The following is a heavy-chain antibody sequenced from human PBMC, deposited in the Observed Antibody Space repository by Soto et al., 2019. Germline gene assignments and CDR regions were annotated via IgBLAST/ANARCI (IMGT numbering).Heavy chain of an antibody. CDR3: ASWFSGIWFGELFPRGYYGMDV. D-gene: IGHD3-10*01. Sequence: SETLSLTCAVYGGSFSGYYWSWIRQPPGKGLEWIGEINHSGSTNYNPSLKSRVTISVDTSKNQFSLKLSSVTAADTAVYYCASWFSGIWFGELFPRGYYGMDVWGQGTTVT. CDR1: GGSFSGYY. J-gene: IGHJ6*02. V-gene: IGHV4-34*01. CDR2: INHSGST.